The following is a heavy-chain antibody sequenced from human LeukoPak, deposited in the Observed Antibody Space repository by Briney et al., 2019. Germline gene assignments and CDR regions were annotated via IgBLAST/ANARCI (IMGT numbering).Heavy chain of an antibody. J-gene: IGHJ4*02. CDR2: IRRKGNDYAT. D-gene: IGHD3-16*01. V-gene: IGHV3-73*01. CDR1: GFTFSGSA. Sequence: PGGSLRLSCAASGFTFSGSAMHWVRQASGKGLEWVGCIRRKGNDYATAYAASVRGRFTISRDDSKNTAYLQMDSLKTEDTAVYFCTRLGGSPPYFDYWGQGTLVTVSS. CDR3: TRLGGSPPYFDY.